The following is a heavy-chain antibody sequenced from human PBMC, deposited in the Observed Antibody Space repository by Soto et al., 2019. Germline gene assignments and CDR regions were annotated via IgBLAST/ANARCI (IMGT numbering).Heavy chain of an antibody. J-gene: IGHJ3*02. CDR2: ISGSGGST. V-gene: IGHV3-23*01. CDR3: AKDREWTHYDYIWGSYRVDAFDI. D-gene: IGHD3-16*02. Sequence: GGSLRLSCAASGFTFSSYAMSWVRQAPGKGLEWVSAISGSGGSTYYADSVKGRFTISRDNSKNTLYLQMNSLRAEDTAVYYCAKDREWTHYDYIWGSYRVDAFDIWGQGTMVTVSS. CDR1: GFTFSSYA.